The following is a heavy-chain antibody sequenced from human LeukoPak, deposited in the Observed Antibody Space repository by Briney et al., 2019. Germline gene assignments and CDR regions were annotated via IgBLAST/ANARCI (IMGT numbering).Heavy chain of an antibody. CDR1: GGSISSSSYY. CDR2: INYSRNP. V-gene: IGHV4-39*07. D-gene: IGHD3-9*01. Sequence: SETLSLTCTVSGGSISSSSYYWGWIRQPPGKGLEWIGNINYSRNPYYNPSLKSRVTISVDTSKNQFSLKLSSVTAADTAVHYCARDLPPYDILTGYYRGDWFDPWGQGTLVTVSS. CDR3: ARDLPPYDILTGYYRGDWFDP. J-gene: IGHJ5*02.